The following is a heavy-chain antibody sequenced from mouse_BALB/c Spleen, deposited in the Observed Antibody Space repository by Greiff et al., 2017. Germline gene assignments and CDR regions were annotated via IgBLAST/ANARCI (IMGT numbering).Heavy chain of an antibody. CDR3: NGENY. CDR2: IDPENGDT. Sequence: EVKLMESGAELVRSGASVKLSCTASGFNIKDYYMHWVKQRPEQGLEWIGWIDPENGDTEYAPKFQGKATMTADTSSNTAYLQLSSLTSEDTPVYYCNGENYWGQGTTLTVSS. V-gene: IGHV14-4*02. J-gene: IGHJ2*01. CDR1: GFNIKDYY.